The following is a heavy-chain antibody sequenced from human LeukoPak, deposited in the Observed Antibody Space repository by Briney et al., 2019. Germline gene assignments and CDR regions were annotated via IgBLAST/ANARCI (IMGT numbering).Heavy chain of an antibody. V-gene: IGHV3-74*03. CDR2: INSASTIT. CDR3: LRGFPGRHGYWDY. D-gene: IGHD3-22*01. Sequence: VGSLRLSCVASGLTFRSDWMVWVRQAPGKGLVWLSHINSASTITTYADSVRGRFTISRDNAKNSLYLHMHSLRVEDTALYYCLRGFPGRHGYWDYWGQGTLVTVPS. CDR1: GLTFRSDW. J-gene: IGHJ4*02.